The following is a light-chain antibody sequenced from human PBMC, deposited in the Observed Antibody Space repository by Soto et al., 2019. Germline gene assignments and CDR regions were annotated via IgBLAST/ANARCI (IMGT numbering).Light chain of an antibody. J-gene: IGLJ3*02. V-gene: IGLV1-44*01. CDR3: AAWDDSLNGWV. Sequence: QLVLTQPPSASGTPGQRVTISCSGSSSNIGSNTVNWYQHLPGTAPKLLIYNNNQRPSGVPHRFSGSKSGTSASLAISGLQSEDEADFYCAAWDDSLNGWVFGGGTKLTVL. CDR2: NNN. CDR1: SSNIGSNT.